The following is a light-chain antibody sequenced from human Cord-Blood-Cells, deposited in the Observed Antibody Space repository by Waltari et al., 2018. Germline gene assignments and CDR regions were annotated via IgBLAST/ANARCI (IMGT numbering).Light chain of an antibody. Sequence: ELVLSQSPATLSLSPGERAPLSCRASQSVSSYLALYQQKPRQAPRLLIYDASNRATGIPARFSGSGSGTDFTLTISSLEPEDFAVYYCQQRSNWITFGQGTRLEIK. CDR2: DAS. J-gene: IGKJ5*01. CDR3: QQRSNWIT. CDR1: QSVSSY. V-gene: IGKV3-11*01.